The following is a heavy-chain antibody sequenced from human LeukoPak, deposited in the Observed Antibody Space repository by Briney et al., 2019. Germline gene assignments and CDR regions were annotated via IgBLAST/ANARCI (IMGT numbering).Heavy chain of an antibody. V-gene: IGHV3-21*01. CDR3: ARDYGGNSDY. D-gene: IGHD4-23*01. Sequence: GGSLRLSCAASGFTFSTYSMTWVRQAPGKGLEWVSSISSSSTYIYYADSVKGRFTISRDNAKNSLYLQMNSLRAEDTAVYYCARDYGGNSDYWGQGTLVTVSS. CDR1: GFTFSTYS. CDR2: ISSSSTYI. J-gene: IGHJ4*02.